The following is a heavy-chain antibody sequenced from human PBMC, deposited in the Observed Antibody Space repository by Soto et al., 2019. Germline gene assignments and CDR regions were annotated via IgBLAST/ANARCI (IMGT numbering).Heavy chain of an antibody. CDR2: IKRSIDGATT. Sequence: EVKLVESGGGLVKPGGSLRLSCAASGFSSNEDWMSWVRQAPGKGLEWVGRIKRSIDGATTDYAPPVNGRFTVFRDDSKNTLYLQMNSLKTEDSAMYFCVKEYYYDTTGPDQGVFDVWGQGTMVTVS. D-gene: IGHD3-22*01. V-gene: IGHV3-15*01. CDR1: GFSSNEDW. J-gene: IGHJ3*01. CDR3: VKEYYYDTTGPDQGVFDV.